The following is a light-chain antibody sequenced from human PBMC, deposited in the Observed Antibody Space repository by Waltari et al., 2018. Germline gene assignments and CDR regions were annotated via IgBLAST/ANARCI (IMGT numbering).Light chain of an antibody. CDR3: AAWDDSLKGSGV. CDR1: SSTIGNNH. Sequence: QSVLTQPPSASGTPGQTVTISCSGTSSTIGNNHVHWYRQVPGTTPQLLIYNNDQRPSGVPDRFSGSKSGTSASLAISGLQSEDEADYYCAAWDDSLKGSGVFGGGTKLTVL. V-gene: IGLV1-44*01. J-gene: IGLJ2*01. CDR2: NND.